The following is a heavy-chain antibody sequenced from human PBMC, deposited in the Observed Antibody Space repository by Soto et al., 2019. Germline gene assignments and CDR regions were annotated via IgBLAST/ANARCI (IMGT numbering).Heavy chain of an antibody. D-gene: IGHD3-10*01. V-gene: IGHV4-31*01. CDR2: IYYSGST. CDR1: GGSISSGGYY. Sequence: QVQLQESGPGLVKPSQTLSLTCTVSGGSISSGGYYWSWIRQHPGKGLEWIGYIYYSGSTYYNPSXXLLLTITVDTXXNXSXXKLSSVTAADTAVYYCARTPVLLWFGELLSYGMDVWDQGTTVTVSS. CDR3: ARTPVLLWFGELLSYGMDV. J-gene: IGHJ6*02.